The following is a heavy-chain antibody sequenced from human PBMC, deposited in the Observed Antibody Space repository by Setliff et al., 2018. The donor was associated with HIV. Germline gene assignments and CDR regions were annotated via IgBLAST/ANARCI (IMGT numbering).Heavy chain of an antibody. D-gene: IGHD1-1*01. CDR1: GGTFSSYA. Sequence: ASVKVSCKASGGTFSSYAISWVRQAPGQGLEWMGWISPYNGNTNYAQKLQGRVTMTTDKSTSTAYMELSSLRSEDTAVYYCARGHGGTHRAYYYYYMDVWGKGTAVTVS. J-gene: IGHJ6*03. V-gene: IGHV1-18*01. CDR3: ARGHGGTHRAYYYYYMDV. CDR2: ISPYNGNT.